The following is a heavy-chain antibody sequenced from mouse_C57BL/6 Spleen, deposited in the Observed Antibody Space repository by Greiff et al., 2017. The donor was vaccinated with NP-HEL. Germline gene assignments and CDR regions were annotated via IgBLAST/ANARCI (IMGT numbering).Heavy chain of an antibody. V-gene: IGHV1-50*01. D-gene: IGHD1-1*01. CDR2: IDPSDSYT. Sequence: QVQLQQSGAELVKPGASVKLSCKASGYTFTSYWMQWVKQRPGQGLEWIGEIDPSDSYTNYNQKFKGKATLTVDTSSSTAYMQLSSLTSEDSAVYYCATPDGSSSLYAMDYWGQGTSVTVSS. J-gene: IGHJ4*01. CDR3: ATPDGSSSLYAMDY. CDR1: GYTFTSYW.